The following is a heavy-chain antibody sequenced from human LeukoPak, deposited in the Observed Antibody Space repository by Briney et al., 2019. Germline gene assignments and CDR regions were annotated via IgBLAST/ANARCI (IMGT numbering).Heavy chain of an antibody. J-gene: IGHJ4*02. V-gene: IGHV3-21*01. CDR2: ISSTSAYI. CDR1: GFTFSDYN. D-gene: IGHD3-10*01. Sequence: GGSLRLSCTASGFTFSDYNMNWVRRAPGKGLEWVSSISSTSAYIYYADSVKGRFTISRDNAKNSLYLQMNRLRAEDTAVYYCARAPSTSGRSPPITLDSWGQGILVTVSS. CDR3: ARAPSTSGRSPPITLDS.